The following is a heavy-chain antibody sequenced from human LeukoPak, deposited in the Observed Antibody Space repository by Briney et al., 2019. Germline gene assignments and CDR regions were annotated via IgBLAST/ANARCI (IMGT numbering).Heavy chain of an antibody. CDR1: GGSMSTFY. J-gene: IGHJ4*02. V-gene: IGHV4-4*07. D-gene: IGHD6-13*01. Sequence: SETLSLTCTVSGGSMSTFYWSWIRQPAGKGLEWIGRIYGSGTTNYNPALKSRDTMSVDTSKKQFSLKLTSVTAADTAVYYCAKDGSSWPFFESWGQGTLVTVSS. CDR3: AKDGSSWPFFES. CDR2: IYGSGTT.